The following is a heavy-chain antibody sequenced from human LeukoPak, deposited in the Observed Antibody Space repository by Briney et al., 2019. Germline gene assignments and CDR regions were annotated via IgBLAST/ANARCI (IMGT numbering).Heavy chain of an antibody. CDR3: AKGRITVRLSDY. CDR2: ISASGGET. V-gene: IGHV3-23*01. J-gene: IGHJ4*02. CDR1: AFTFSSCN. D-gene: IGHD6-6*01. Sequence: TGGSLRLSCAASAFTFSSCNMGWVRRAPGKGLEWVSTISASGGETYYADSVKGRFTISRDNSKNTLYLQMNTLRAEDTAVYYCAKGRITVRLSDYWGQGTLVTVSS.